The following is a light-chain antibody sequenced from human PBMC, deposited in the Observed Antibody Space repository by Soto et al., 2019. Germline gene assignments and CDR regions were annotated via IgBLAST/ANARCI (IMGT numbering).Light chain of an antibody. CDR2: AAS. CDR3: QQYYDWPIT. J-gene: IGKJ5*01. CDR1: QGISSL. Sequence: EIVLTQSPATLSVSPGERATLSCRASQGISSLLAWYQQKPGQAPRLRIYAASTRAAGIPARFSGSGSGTDFTLSISSLQSEDFAVYYCQQYYDWPITFGQGTLLDIK. V-gene: IGKV3-15*01.